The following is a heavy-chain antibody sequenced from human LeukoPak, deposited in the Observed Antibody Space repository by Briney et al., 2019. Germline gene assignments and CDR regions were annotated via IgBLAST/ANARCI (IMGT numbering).Heavy chain of an antibody. J-gene: IGHJ4*02. CDR1: GFTFSSYE. Sequence: GGSLRLSCGASGFTFSSYEMNWVRQAPGKGLEWASSISSTGSYIYYADSVKGRFTVSRDNAKKSLYLQMNSLRAEDTAVYYCARDPGYSYGDYWGQGTLVTVSS. CDR3: ARDPGYSYGDY. CDR2: ISSTGSYI. D-gene: IGHD5-18*01. V-gene: IGHV3-21*01.